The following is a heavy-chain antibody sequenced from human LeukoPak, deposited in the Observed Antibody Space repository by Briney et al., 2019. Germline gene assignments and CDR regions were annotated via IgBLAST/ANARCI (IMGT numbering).Heavy chain of an antibody. V-gene: IGHV3-30*18. CDR2: ISYDGSNK. Sequence: GGSLRLSCAASGFTFSSYGMHWVRQAPGKGLEWVAVISYDGSNKYYTDSVKGRFTISRDNSKNTLYLQMNSLRAEDTAVYYCAKENTAMALDYWGQGTLATVSS. CDR3: AKENTAMALDY. CDR1: GFTFSSYG. J-gene: IGHJ4*02. D-gene: IGHD5-18*01.